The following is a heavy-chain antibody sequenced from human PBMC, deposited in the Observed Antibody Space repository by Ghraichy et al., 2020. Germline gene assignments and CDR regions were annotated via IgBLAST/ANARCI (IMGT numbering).Heavy chain of an antibody. J-gene: IGHJ4*02. V-gene: IGHV3-23*01. Sequence: GEYLNISCSASGFAFNNYAMGWVRLTPGKGLEWVSGISDSGGSAYYADSVKGRFTISRDNSKNTVDMQMNSLRADDAAIYYCAKGGLRYCSGGTCYPFDSWDQGTLVTVSS. D-gene: IGHD2-15*01. CDR1: GFAFNNYA. CDR3: AKGGLRYCSGGTCYPFDS. CDR2: ISDSGGSA.